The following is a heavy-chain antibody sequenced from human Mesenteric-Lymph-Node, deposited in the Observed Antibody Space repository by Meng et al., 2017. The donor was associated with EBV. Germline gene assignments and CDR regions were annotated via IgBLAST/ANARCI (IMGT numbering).Heavy chain of an antibody. CDR3: ASFEERDF. V-gene: IGHV3-11*01. CDR1: GFTFSDYY. J-gene: IGHJ4*02. CDR2: ISPSGDAI. D-gene: IGHD1-26*01. Sequence: QVQSVGAGGGLVKPGGSLRLSCEASGFTFSDYYMCWIRQAPGKGLEWVSYISPSGDAIYLADSVKGRFTISRDNAKDSLHLQMDSLRVEDTAVYWCASFEERDFWGQGTLVTVSS.